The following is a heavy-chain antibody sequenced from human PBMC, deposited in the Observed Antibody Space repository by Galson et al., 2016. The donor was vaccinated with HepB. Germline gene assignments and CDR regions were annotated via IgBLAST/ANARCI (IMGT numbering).Heavy chain of an antibody. CDR2: LKPAGSQK. CDR3: ARELSYSGRDY. J-gene: IGHJ4*01. D-gene: IGHD6-13*01. Sequence: SLRLSCAASGFMFSRHWMSWVRQAPGTGLEWVAKLKPAGSQKKYVDSVTGRFTISIDKAKNSVYLQINSPRVEDTAVYYCARELSYSGRDYWGQGTLVTVSS. CDR1: GFMFSRHW. V-gene: IGHV3-7*03.